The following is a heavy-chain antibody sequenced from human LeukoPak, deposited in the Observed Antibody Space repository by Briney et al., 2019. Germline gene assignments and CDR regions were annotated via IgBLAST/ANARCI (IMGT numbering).Heavy chain of an antibody. CDR3: DLNPPRTTMGPDY. V-gene: IGHV4-39*03. CDR1: GGSISSSSYY. CDR2: IYYSGST. Sequence: SETLSLTCTVSGGSISSSSYYWGWIRQPPGKGLEWIGSIYYSGSTYYNPSLKSRVAISVDTSKNQISLKLSSVTAADTAVYARDLNPPRTTMGPDYWGQGTLVTVSS. J-gene: IGHJ4*02. D-gene: IGHD1-1*01.